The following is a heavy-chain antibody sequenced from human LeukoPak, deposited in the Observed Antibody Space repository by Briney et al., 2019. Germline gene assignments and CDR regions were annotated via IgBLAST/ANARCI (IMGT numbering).Heavy chain of an antibody. CDR3: ARGSTYSSGWYTGFDY. V-gene: IGHV3-48*03. CDR2: ISSSGSTI. Sequence: GGSLRLSCAASGFTFSSYEMNWVRQAPGKGLEWVSYISSSGSTIYYADSVKGRFTISRDNAKNSLYLQMNSLRAEDTAVYYCARGSTYSSGWYTGFDYWGQGSLVTVSS. CDR1: GFTFSSYE. D-gene: IGHD6-19*01. J-gene: IGHJ4*02.